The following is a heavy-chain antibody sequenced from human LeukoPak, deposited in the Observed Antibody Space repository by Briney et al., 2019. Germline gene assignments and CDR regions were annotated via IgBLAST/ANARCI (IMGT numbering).Heavy chain of an antibody. Sequence: SETLSLTCTVSGGSISSYYWSWIRQPPGKGLEWIGYIYYSGSTNYNPSLKSRVTISVDTSKNQFSLKLSSVTAADTAVYYCAREAVVVTDDAFDIWGQGTMVTVSS. D-gene: IGHD2-15*01. CDR2: IYYSGST. CDR1: GGSISSYY. V-gene: IGHV4-59*12. CDR3: AREAVVVTDDAFDI. J-gene: IGHJ3*02.